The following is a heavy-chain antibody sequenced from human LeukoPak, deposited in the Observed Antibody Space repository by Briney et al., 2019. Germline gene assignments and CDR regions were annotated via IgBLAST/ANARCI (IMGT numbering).Heavy chain of an antibody. CDR2: IIPIFGTA. CDR1: GGTFISYA. J-gene: IGHJ5*02. D-gene: IGHD6-13*01. CDR3: ARDTGIAAAGKGGWFDP. Sequence: SVKASCKASGGTFISYAISGVRQAPGQGLEGMGGIIPIFGTANYAQKLQGRVTMTTDTSTNTAYMELRRLRSDDTAVYYCARDTGIAAAGKGGWFDPWGQGTLVTVSS. V-gene: IGHV1-69*05.